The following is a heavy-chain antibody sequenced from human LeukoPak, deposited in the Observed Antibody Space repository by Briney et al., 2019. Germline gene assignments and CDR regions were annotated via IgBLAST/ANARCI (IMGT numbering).Heavy chain of an antibody. D-gene: IGHD6-13*01. CDR1: GFTFNNYW. Sequence: GGSLRLSCEASGFTFNNYWMSWVRQAPRKGPEWVANIKQDGSEKSYVDSVKGRFTISRDNAKNSLFLQMDSLRAEDTAVYYCARGYFSSSGRGMDVWGQGTTVTVSS. V-gene: IGHV3-7*01. CDR2: IKQDGSEK. CDR3: ARGYFSSSGRGMDV. J-gene: IGHJ6*02.